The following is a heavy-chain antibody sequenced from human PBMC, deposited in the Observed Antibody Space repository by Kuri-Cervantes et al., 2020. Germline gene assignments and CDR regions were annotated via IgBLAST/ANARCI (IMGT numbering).Heavy chain of an antibody. CDR1: GGSLSGYY. D-gene: IGHD3-22*01. V-gene: IGHV4-34*01. CDR3: AREGRYDSTGYYSGPDF. J-gene: IGHJ4*02. Sequence: SETLSLTCAVYGGSLSGYYWSWIRQPPGKGLEWLGEINHSGSTTLKSRVTISVDTSKSHFSLRLTSVTAADTAVYYCAREGRYDSTGYYSGPDFWGQGTLVTVSS. CDR2: INHSGST.